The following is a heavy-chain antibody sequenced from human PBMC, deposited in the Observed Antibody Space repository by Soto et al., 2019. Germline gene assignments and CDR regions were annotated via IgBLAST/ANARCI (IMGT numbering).Heavy chain of an antibody. CDR3: ARVRGYSSSWPLYGMDV. D-gene: IGHD6-13*01. V-gene: IGHV6-1*01. Sequence: LSLTCAISGDSVSSNSAAWNWIRQSPSRGLEWLGRTYYRSKWYNDYAVSVKSRITINPDTSKNQFSLQLNSVTPEDTAVYYCARVRGYSSSWPLYGMDVWGQGTTVTVSS. CDR2: TYYRSKWYN. J-gene: IGHJ6*02. CDR1: GDSVSSNSAA.